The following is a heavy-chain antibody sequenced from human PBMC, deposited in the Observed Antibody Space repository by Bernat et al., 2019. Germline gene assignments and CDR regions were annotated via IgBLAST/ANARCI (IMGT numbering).Heavy chain of an antibody. Sequence: EVQLVESGGGLVQPGGSLKLSCAASGFTFSGSAMHWVRQASGKGLEWVGRIRSKANSYATAYAASVKGRCTISRDDSKNTAYLQMNSLKTEDTAVYYCTSSTPDLDYWGLGTLVTVSS. CDR1: GFTFSGSA. CDR3: TSSTPDLDY. CDR2: IRSKANSYAT. V-gene: IGHV3-73*02. D-gene: IGHD5/OR15-5a*01. J-gene: IGHJ4*02.